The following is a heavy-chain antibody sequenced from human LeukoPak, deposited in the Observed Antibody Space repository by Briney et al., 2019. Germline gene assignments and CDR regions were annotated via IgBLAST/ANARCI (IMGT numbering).Heavy chain of an antibody. CDR2: IRYDGSNK. CDR3: ASSGGIQLWLREKTLYYYYMDV. V-gene: IGHV3-30*02. Sequence: GGSLRLSCAASGFTFSSYGMHWVRQAPGKGLEWVAFIRYDGSNKYYADSVKGRFTISRDNSKNTLYLQMNSLRAEDTAVYYCASSGGIQLWLREKTLYYYYMDVWGKGTTVTVSS. J-gene: IGHJ6*03. D-gene: IGHD5-18*01. CDR1: GFTFSSYG.